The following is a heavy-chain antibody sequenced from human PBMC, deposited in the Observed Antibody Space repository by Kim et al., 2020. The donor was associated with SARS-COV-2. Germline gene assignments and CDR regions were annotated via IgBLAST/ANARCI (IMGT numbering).Heavy chain of an antibody. J-gene: IGHJ6*02. D-gene: IGHD2-2*01. CDR3: ARVWKCRGGSTSCYLFYYYYGMDV. V-gene: IGHV3-11*06. Sequence: GGSLRLSCAASGFTFSDYYMSWIRQAPGKGLEWVSYISSSSSYTNYADSVKGRFTISRDNAKNSLYLQMNSLRAEDTAVYYCARVWKCRGGSTSCYLFYYYYGMDVWGQGTTVTVSS. CDR2: ISSSSSYT. CDR1: GFTFSDYY.